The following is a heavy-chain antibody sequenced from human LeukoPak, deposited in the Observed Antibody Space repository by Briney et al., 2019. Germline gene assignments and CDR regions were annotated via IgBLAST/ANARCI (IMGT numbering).Heavy chain of an antibody. D-gene: IGHD2-8*02. CDR2: IRYDETNK. V-gene: IGHV3-30*02. J-gene: IGHJ4*02. CDR1: GFTFSSYG. Sequence: PGGSLRLSCAASGFTFSSYGMHWVRQAPGKGLEWVAFIRYDETNKYYADSVKGRFTISRDNSKNTLYLQMHSLRAEDTAIYYCATYRQVLLPFESWGQGTLVTVSS. CDR3: ATYRQVLLPFES.